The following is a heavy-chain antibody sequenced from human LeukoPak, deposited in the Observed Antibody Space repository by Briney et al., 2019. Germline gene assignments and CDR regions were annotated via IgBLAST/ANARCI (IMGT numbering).Heavy chain of an antibody. CDR3: AKMATIGSDFDY. V-gene: IGHV3-48*03. J-gene: IGHJ4*02. CDR1: GFTFSSYE. D-gene: IGHD5-12*01. CDR2: ISSSGSTI. Sequence: GGSLRLSCAASGFTFSSYEMNWVRQAPGKGLEWVSYISSSGSTIYYADSVKGRFTISRDNSKNTLYLQMNSLRAEDTAVYYCAKMATIGSDFDYWGQGTLVTVSS.